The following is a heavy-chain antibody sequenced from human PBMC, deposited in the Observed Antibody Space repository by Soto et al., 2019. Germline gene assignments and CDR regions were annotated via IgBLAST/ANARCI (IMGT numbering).Heavy chain of an antibody. CDR2: ISDSGGGT. Sequence: GGSLRVSCEASGFTFSNYAMSWVRQAPGNGLECVSAISDSGGGTYYADSVKGRFTISRDNSRNTLYLQMNSLSAEDTAIYYCAKFVQVSGTDYWGQGTQVTVSS. J-gene: IGHJ4*02. D-gene: IGHD6-13*01. V-gene: IGHV3-23*01. CDR3: AKFVQVSGTDY. CDR1: GFTFSNYA.